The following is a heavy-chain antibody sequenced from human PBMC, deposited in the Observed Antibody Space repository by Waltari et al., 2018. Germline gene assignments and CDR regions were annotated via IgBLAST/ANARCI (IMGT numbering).Heavy chain of an antibody. Sequence: EVQLVESGGGLIQPGGSLRVSCAASGFTVSSNYMSWVRQAPGKGLEWVSVIYSGGSTYYADSVKGRFTISRDKSKNTLYLQMNSLRAEDTAVYYCARWGWGVRIDYWGQGTLVTVSS. CDR2: IYSGGST. V-gene: IGHV3-53*01. CDR3: ARWGWGVRIDY. J-gene: IGHJ4*02. CDR1: GFTVSSNY. D-gene: IGHD3-16*01.